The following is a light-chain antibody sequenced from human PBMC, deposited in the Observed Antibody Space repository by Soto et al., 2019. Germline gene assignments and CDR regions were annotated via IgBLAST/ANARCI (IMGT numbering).Light chain of an antibody. CDR2: AAS. CDR3: QQSYSTPRT. V-gene: IGKV1-39*01. J-gene: IGKJ1*01. Sequence: DIQMTQSPSSLSASVGGRVTMTCRASQSINSYLNWYQQKPGKAPKLLIYAASSLQSGVPSRFSGSGSGTDFTLTISSLQPEDFATYYCQQSYSTPRTFGQGTKVEIK. CDR1: QSINSY.